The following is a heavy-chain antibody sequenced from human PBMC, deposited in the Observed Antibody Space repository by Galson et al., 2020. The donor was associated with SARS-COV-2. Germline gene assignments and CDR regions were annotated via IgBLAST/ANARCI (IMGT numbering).Heavy chain of an antibody. CDR1: GFTVSSNY. CDR2: IYSGGST. D-gene: IGHD1-26*01. J-gene: IGHJ6*03. V-gene: IGHV3-53*01. CDR3: ARDLELPYRYYYYYYMDV. Sequence: GESLKISCAASGFTVSSNYMSWVRQAPGKGLEWVSVIYSGGSTYYADSVKGRFTISRDNSKNTLYLQMNSLRAEDTAVYYCARDLELPYRYYYYYYMDVWG.